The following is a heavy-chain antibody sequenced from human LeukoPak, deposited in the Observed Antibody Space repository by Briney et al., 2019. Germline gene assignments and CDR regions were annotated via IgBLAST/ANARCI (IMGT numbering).Heavy chain of an antibody. Sequence: SETLSLTCTVSGGSISSYYWSWIRQPPGKGLEWIGYIYYSGSTNYNPSLKSRVTISVDTSKNQFSLKLSSVTAADTAVYYCATYYYDSSGPTLNDAFDIWGQGTMVTVSS. J-gene: IGHJ3*02. CDR2: IYYSGST. V-gene: IGHV4-59*01. CDR3: ATYYYDSSGPTLNDAFDI. D-gene: IGHD3-22*01. CDR1: GGSISSYY.